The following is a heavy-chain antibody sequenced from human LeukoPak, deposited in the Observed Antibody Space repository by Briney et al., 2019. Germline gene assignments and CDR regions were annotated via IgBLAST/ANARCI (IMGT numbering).Heavy chain of an antibody. CDR2: IYYSGST. J-gene: IGHJ3*02. CDR3: ARVQGRRGTYYYDSSGYYSDAFDI. D-gene: IGHD3-22*01. CDR1: GGSFSGYY. V-gene: IGHV4-59*01. Sequence: KPSETLSLTCAVYGGSFSGYYWSWIRQPPGKGLEWIGYIYYSGSTNYNPSLKSRVTISVDTSKNQFSLKLSSVTAADTAVYYCARVQGRRGTYYYDSSGYYSDAFDIWGQGTMVTVSS.